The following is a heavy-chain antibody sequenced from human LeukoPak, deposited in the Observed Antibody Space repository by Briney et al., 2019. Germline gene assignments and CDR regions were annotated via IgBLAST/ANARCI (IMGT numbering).Heavy chain of an antibody. J-gene: IGHJ1*01. CDR2: ISGSGGST. D-gene: IGHD5-18*01. Sequence: GGSLRLSCATSGFTFSSYAMSWVRQAPGTGLEWVAAISGSGGSTYYADSVKGRFTISRDKSRNTLYLQMSSLRGEDTAIYYCAKDQGIQLWLKYFQHWGQGTLVTVSS. CDR3: AKDQGIQLWLKYFQH. CDR1: GFTFSSYA. V-gene: IGHV3-23*01.